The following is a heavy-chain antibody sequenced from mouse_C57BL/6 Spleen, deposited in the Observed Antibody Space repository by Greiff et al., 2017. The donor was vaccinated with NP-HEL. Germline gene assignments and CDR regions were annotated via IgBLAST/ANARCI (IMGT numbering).Heavy chain of an antibody. CDR1: GFTFSSYG. J-gene: IGHJ2*01. CDR2: ISSGGSYT. CDR3: ARGELGRLDY. D-gene: IGHD4-1*01. V-gene: IGHV5-6*01. Sequence: EVQLVESGGDLVKPGGSLKLSCAASGFTFSSYGMSWVRQTPDKRLEWVATISSGGSYTYYPDSVKGRFTISRDNAKNTLYLQMSSLKSEDTAMYYCARGELGRLDYWGQGTTLTVSS.